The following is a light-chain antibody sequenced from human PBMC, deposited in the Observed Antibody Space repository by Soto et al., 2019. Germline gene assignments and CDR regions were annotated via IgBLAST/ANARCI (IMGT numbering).Light chain of an antibody. CDR1: QSISIW. CDR2: KAS. CDR3: QQYNSDST. J-gene: IGKJ1*01. V-gene: IGKV1-5*03. Sequence: IQMTQSPSTLSASVGDRVTITCRASQSISIWLAWYQQKPGKAPKLLIYKASSLESEVPSRFSGSGSGTEFTLTINSPQPDDSATYYCQQYNSDSTFGQGTKVEIK.